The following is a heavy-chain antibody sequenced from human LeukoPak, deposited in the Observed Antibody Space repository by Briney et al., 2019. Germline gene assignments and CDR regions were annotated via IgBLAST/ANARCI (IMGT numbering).Heavy chain of an antibody. CDR1: GFTFSSYA. Sequence: PGGSLRLSCAASGFTFSSYAMSWVRQAPGKGLEWVSAISGSGGSTYYADSMKGRFTISRDNAKNSLYLQMNSLRAEDTAVYYCARAGSGYRNPRDYWGQGTLVTVSS. J-gene: IGHJ4*02. CDR3: ARAGSGYRNPRDY. V-gene: IGHV3-23*01. CDR2: ISGSGGST. D-gene: IGHD3-22*01.